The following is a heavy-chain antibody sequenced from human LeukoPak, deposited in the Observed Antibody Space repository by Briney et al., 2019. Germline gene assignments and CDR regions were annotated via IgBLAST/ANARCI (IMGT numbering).Heavy chain of an antibody. V-gene: IGHV1-18*01. CDR1: GYTFTSHG. CDR3: ARRLKNDAFDI. CDR2: ISAYNGNT. J-gene: IGHJ3*02. D-gene: IGHD3-22*01. Sequence: GSVKVSCKASGYTFTSHGISWVGTAPGQGLEWMGWISAYNGNTNYAQKLQGRVTMTTDTSTSTAYMELRSLRSDDTAVYYCARRLKNDAFDIWGQGTMVTVSS.